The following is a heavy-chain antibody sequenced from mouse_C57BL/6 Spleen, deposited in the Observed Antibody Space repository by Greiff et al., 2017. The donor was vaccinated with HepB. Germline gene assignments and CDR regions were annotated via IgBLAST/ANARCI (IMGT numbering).Heavy chain of an antibody. CDR3: ARLVYYFDY. CDR2: INYDGSST. CDR1: GFTFSDYY. V-gene: IGHV5-16*01. J-gene: IGHJ2*01. Sequence: EVKLMESEGGLVQPGSSMKLSCTASGFTFSDYYMAWVRQVPEKGLEWVANINYDGSSTYYLDSLKSRFIISRDNAKNILYLQMSSLKAEDTATYYCARLVYYFDYWGQGTTLTVSS.